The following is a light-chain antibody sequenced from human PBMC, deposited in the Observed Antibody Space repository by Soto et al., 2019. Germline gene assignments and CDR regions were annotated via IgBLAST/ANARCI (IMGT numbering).Light chain of an antibody. CDR3: QSYDSSLNVHVV. J-gene: IGLJ2*01. CDR2: GNS. Sequence: QAVVTQPPSVSGAPGQRVTISCTGSSSNIGAGYDVHWYQQLPGTAPKLLIYGNSNRPSGVPDRFSGSKSGTSASLAITGLQAEDEADYYCQSYDSSLNVHVVFGGGTKLTVL. V-gene: IGLV1-40*01. CDR1: SSNIGAGYD.